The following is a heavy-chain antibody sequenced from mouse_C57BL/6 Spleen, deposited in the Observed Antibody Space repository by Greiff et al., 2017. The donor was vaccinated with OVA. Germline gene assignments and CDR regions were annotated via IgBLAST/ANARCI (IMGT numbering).Heavy chain of an antibody. CDR2: IDPENGDT. CDR3: TTAGNYVAMDY. CDR1: GFNIKDDY. D-gene: IGHD2-1*01. V-gene: IGHV14-4*01. Sequence: VQLQQSGAELVRPGASVKLSCTASGFNIKDDYMHWVKQRPEQGLEWIGWIDPENGDTEYASKFQGKATITADTSSNTAYLQLSSLKSADTAVYYCTTAGNYVAMDYWGQGTSVTVSS. J-gene: IGHJ4*01.